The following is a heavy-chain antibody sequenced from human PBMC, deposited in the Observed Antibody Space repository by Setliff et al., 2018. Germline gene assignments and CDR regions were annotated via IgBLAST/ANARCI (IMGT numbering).Heavy chain of an antibody. J-gene: IGHJ3*02. Sequence: GASVKVSCKASGYTFISYGISWVRQAPGQGLEWMGWISAYNGNTNYAQKLQGRVTMTTYTSTSTAYMELRSLRSDDTAVYYCARVLFHCSSTSCYLDAFDIWGQGTMVTVSS. CDR1: GYTFISYG. V-gene: IGHV1-18*01. CDR2: ISAYNGNT. CDR3: ARVLFHCSSTSCYLDAFDI. D-gene: IGHD2-2*01.